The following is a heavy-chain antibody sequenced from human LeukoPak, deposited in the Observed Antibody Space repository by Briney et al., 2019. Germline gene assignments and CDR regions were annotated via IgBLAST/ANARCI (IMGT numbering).Heavy chain of an antibody. CDR1: ASLFTNSF. CDR3: ARERGTYYYGSGPADS. CDR2: FNPDSGHT. Sequence: GPPGKVSCKTAASLFTNSFITRGRQPPGQGLGGMGGFNPDSGHTKYATRYKGRVSLTRDKSIRTVYMELTGLISDDTAFYYCARERGTYYYGSGPADSWGQGTLVAVSS. J-gene: IGHJ5*01. V-gene: IGHV1-2*02. D-gene: IGHD3-10*01.